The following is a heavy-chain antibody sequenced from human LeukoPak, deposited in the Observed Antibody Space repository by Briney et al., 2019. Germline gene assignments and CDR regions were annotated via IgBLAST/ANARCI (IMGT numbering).Heavy chain of an antibody. CDR2: INQDGSEK. V-gene: IGHV3-7*01. J-gene: IGHJ3*02. D-gene: IGHD1-14*01. CDR3: ARDQWTRIDAFDI. CDR1: GFTFTTYW. Sequence: PGRSLRLSCAASGFTFTTYWLSWVRQAPGKGLEWVANINQDGSEKYYVDSVKGRFTISRDNAKNSLYLQMNSLRAEDTAVYYCARDQWTRIDAFDIWGQGTMVTVSS.